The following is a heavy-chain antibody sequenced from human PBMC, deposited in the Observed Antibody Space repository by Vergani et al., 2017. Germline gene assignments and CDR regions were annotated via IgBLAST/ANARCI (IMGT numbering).Heavy chain of an antibody. Sequence: QLQLQESGPGLVKPSETMSLTCTVSGGSISSSSYYWGWIRRPPGKGLEWIGSINYSGSTYYSPSLKSRVTISVAKSKNQFSLKLRYVTAADTAVYYCARANLLPAAIEHYYYYMDVWGKGTTVTVSS. D-gene: IGHD2-2*01. J-gene: IGHJ6*03. CDR3: ARANLLPAAIEHYYYYMDV. CDR1: GGSISSSSYY. V-gene: IGHV4-39*01. CDR2: INYSGST.